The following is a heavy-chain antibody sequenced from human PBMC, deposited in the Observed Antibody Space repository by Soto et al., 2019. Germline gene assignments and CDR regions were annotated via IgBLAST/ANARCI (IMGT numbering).Heavy chain of an antibody. D-gene: IGHD6-6*01. Sequence: QLQLQESGPGLVKPSETLSLTCTVSGGSISSSSYYWGWIRQPPGKGLEWIGSIYYSGSTYYNPSLKSRVTISVDTSKNQFSLKLSSVTAADTAVYYCARTSLGSSPDNFDYWGQGTLVTVSS. J-gene: IGHJ4*02. V-gene: IGHV4-39*01. CDR1: GGSISSSSYY. CDR3: ARTSLGSSPDNFDY. CDR2: IYYSGST.